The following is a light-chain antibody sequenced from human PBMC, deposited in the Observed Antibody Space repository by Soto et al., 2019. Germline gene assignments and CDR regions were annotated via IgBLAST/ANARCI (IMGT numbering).Light chain of an antibody. CDR2: GAS. CDR3: QQYGSSCT. Sequence: EIMLTQSPGTLSLSQGERSTLSCRASQSVSNNYLAWYQQKPGQAPRLLIYGASNRATGIPDRFSGSGSGTDFTLTISRLEPEDFAVYYCQQYGSSCTFGQGTKVDIK. J-gene: IGKJ1*01. V-gene: IGKV3-20*01. CDR1: QSVSNNY.